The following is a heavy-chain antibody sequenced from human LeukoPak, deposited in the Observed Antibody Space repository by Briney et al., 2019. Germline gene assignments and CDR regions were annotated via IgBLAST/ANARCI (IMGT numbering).Heavy chain of an antibody. CDR3: ARLEITTVTTSDY. CDR1: VGTFSSYA. J-gene: IGHJ4*02. Sequence: SVKVSCAASVGTFSSYAISWVRQAPGQRLEWMGGIIPIFGTANYAQKFQGRVTITADESTGTAYMELSSLRSEDTAEYYCARLEITTVTTSDYWGQGTLVTVSS. D-gene: IGHD4-17*01. V-gene: IGHV1-69*13. CDR2: IIPIFGTA.